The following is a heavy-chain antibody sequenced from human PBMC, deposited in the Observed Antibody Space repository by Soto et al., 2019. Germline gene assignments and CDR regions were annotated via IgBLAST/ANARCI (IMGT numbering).Heavy chain of an antibody. V-gene: IGHV3-23*01. CDR3: AKDMVKYYDILTGPRAIYYGMDV. CDR2: ISGSGGST. Sequence: AGSLRLSCAASGFTFSSYAMSWVRQAPGKGLEWVSAISGSGGSTYYADSVKGRFTISRDNSKNTLYLQMNSLRAEDTAVYYCAKDMVKYYDILTGPRAIYYGMDVWGQGTTVTVSS. J-gene: IGHJ6*02. CDR1: GFTFSSYA. D-gene: IGHD3-9*01.